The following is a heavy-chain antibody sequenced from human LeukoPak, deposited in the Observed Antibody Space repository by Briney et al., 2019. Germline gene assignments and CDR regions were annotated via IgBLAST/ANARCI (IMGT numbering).Heavy chain of an antibody. D-gene: IGHD3-9*01. V-gene: IGHV4-59*01. CDR1: GGSMRNYY. CDR3: ARGVKIRYFDWRIDF. Sequence: PSETLSLTCTVSGGSMRNYYYNWIRQPPGKGLEWIGSIDYSGSTNNNASLKSRVTISVDTTKNQFSLKMTSVTVGDTAVYYCARGVKIRYFDWRIDFWGQGTLVTVSS. J-gene: IGHJ4*02. CDR2: IDYSGST.